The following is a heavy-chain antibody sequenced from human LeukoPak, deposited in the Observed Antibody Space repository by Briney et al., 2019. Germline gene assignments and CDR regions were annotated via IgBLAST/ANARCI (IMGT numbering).Heavy chain of an antibody. Sequence: GEPLKISCKVSGYSFPIYWITWVRQVPGKGLEWMGRIAPSVSYTNYSPSFEGHVTMSVEKYITTVYLQWRSLKASDTAMYYCVRQPPAVYNTTQNRFDPSGEGNLVTVSS. CDR2: IAPSVSYT. J-gene: IGHJ5*02. CDR1: GYSFPIYW. CDR3: VRQPPAVYNTTQNRFDP. D-gene: IGHD2/OR15-2a*01. V-gene: IGHV5-10-1*01.